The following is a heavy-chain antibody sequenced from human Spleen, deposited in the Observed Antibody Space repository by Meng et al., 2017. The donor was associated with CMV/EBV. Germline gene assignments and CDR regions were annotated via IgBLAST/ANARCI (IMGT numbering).Heavy chain of an antibody. CDR1: GASISSSSYF. Sequence: SETLSLTCTVSGASISSSSYFWDWIRQPPGKGLEWIGSISYGGSTYYNSFLKSRVTISVDMSKNLFTLQLSSVTAADTAVYYCPRALRGYCSAGSCYTYYFDYWGQGTLVTVSS. CDR3: PRALRGYCSAGSCYTYYFDY. D-gene: IGHD2-15*01. V-gene: IGHV4-39*06. CDR2: ISYGGST. J-gene: IGHJ4*02.